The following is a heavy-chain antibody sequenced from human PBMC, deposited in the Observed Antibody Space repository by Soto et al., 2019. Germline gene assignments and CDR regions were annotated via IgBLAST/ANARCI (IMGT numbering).Heavy chain of an antibody. CDR3: ASSPGIAAAGTSGYYYYGMDV. V-gene: IGHV5-51*01. D-gene: IGHD6-13*01. CDR2: IYPGDSDT. Sequence: GGSLRLSCAASGFTFSSYWIGWVRQMPGKGLEWMGIIYPGDSDTRYSPSFQGQVTISADKSISTAYLQWSSLKASDTAMYYCASSPGIAAAGTSGYYYYGMDVWGQGTTVTVSS. J-gene: IGHJ6*02. CDR1: GFTFSSYW.